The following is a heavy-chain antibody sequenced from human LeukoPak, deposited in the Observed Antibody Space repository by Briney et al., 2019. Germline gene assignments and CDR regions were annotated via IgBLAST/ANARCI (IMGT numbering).Heavy chain of an antibody. J-gene: IGHJ3*02. CDR2: ISDNGRNT. Sequence: PGGSLRLSCAASGFTFSSYAMCWVRQAPGKGLEWVSSISDNGRNTYYGDSVRGRFTISRDNSKNTLYLQMNSLRVEDTAVYYCARGGGAEAFDIWGQGTMVTVSS. CDR1: GFTFSSYA. V-gene: IGHV3-23*01. CDR3: ARGGGAEAFDI. D-gene: IGHD2-21*01.